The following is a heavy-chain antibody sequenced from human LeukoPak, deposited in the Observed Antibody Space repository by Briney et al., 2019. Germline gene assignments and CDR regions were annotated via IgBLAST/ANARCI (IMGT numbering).Heavy chain of an antibody. CDR1: GGSISSSSYY. CDR3: SSGYSYENWFDP. J-gene: IGHJ5*02. CDR2: IYYSGST. V-gene: IGHV4-39*01. Sequence: KPSETLSLTCTVSGGSISSSSYYWGWIRQPPGKGLEWIGSIYYSGSTYYNPSLKSRVTISVDTSKNQFSLKLSSVTAADTAVYYCSSGYSYENWFDPWGQGTLVTVSS. D-gene: IGHD5-18*01.